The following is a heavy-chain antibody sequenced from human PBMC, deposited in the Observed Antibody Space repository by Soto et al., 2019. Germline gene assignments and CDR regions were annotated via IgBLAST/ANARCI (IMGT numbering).Heavy chain of an antibody. V-gene: IGHV5-51*03. CDR3: ARRSRSYGSGSFYPGWSDP. CDR1: GYSFTSYW. D-gene: IGHD3-10*01. J-gene: IGHJ5*02. CDR2: IYPGDSDT. Sequence: EVQLVQSGAEVKKPGESLKISCKGSGYSFTSYWIGWVRQMPGKGLEWMGIIYPGDSDTRYSPSFQGQVTISADKSISTAYLQWSSLKASDTAMYYCARRSRSYGSGSFYPGWSDPWGQGTLVTVSS.